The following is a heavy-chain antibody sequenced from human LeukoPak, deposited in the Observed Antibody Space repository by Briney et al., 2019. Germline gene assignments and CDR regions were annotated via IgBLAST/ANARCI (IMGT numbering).Heavy chain of an antibody. Sequence: ASVKVSCKASGYTFTSYYMHWVRQAPGQGLEWMGIINPSGGSTSYAQKFQGRVTMTRDTSTSTVYMELSSLRSEDTAVYYCATAGYYYGSGSSPVPYYFDYWGQGTLVTVSS. CDR2: INPSGGST. CDR3: ATAGYYYGSGSSPVPYYFDY. CDR1: GYTFTSYY. J-gene: IGHJ4*02. D-gene: IGHD3-10*01. V-gene: IGHV1-46*01.